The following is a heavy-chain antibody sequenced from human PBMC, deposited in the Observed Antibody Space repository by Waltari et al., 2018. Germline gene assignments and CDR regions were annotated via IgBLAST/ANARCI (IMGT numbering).Heavy chain of an antibody. CDR3: AKDRSMVRGVIISGGDY. D-gene: IGHD3-10*01. V-gene: IGHV3-23*01. CDR1: GFTFSTYA. Sequence: EVQLLESGGGLVQPGGSLRLSCAASGFTFSTYAMSWVRQAPGKGLEWVSTIRGSGCSTYYADSVKGRFTISRDNSKNTLYVQMNSLRAEDTAVYYCAKDRSMVRGVIISGGDYWGQGTLVTVSS. CDR2: IRGSGCST. J-gene: IGHJ4*02.